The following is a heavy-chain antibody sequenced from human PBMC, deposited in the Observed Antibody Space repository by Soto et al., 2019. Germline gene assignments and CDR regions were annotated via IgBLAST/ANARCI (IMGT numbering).Heavy chain of an antibody. Sequence: SETLSLTCAVYGGSFSGYYWSWIRQPPGKGLEWIGDINHSGSTNYNPSLKSRVTISVDTSKNQFSLKLSSVTAADTAVYYCARVAELSIVGATHLDYWGQGTLVTVSS. V-gene: IGHV4-34*01. CDR1: GGSFSGYY. D-gene: IGHD1-26*01. J-gene: IGHJ4*02. CDR3: ARVAELSIVGATHLDY. CDR2: INHSGST.